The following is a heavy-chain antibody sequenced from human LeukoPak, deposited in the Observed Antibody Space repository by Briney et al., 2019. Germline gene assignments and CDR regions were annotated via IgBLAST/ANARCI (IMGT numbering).Heavy chain of an antibody. CDR1: GDSISSRSYY. Sequence: SETLSLTCTVSGDSISSRSYYWGWIRQPPGKGLEWIGSIYYSGSTYYNPSLKSRVTLSVDTSKNQFSLRLSSVTAADTAVYYCAREPRSSPPRWGQGTLVTVSS. V-gene: IGHV4-39*02. D-gene: IGHD6-6*01. CDR3: AREPRSSPPR. J-gene: IGHJ4*02. CDR2: IYYSGST.